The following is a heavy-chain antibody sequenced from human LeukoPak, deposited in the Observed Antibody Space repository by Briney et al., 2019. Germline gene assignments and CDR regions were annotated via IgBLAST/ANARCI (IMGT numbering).Heavy chain of an antibody. CDR2: ISGSGGST. Sequence: PGGSLRLSCAASGFTFSSYAMSWVRQAPGKGLEWVSAISGSGGSTYYADSVKGRFTISRDNSMSTLYLQMSSLRAEDTAVYYCAKGLQRGNSWYTLNFDYWGQGPLVTVSS. D-gene: IGHD6-13*01. J-gene: IGHJ4*02. V-gene: IGHV3-23*01. CDR3: AKGLQRGNSWYTLNFDY. CDR1: GFTFSSYA.